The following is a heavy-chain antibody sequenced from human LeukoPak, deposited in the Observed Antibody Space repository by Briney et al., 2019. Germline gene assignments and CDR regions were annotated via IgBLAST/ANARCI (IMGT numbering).Heavy chain of an antibody. CDR2: ISGSGGST. J-gene: IGHJ4*02. Sequence: PGGSLRLSCAASGLTFSSYAMSWVRQAPGKGLEWVSAISGSGGSTYYADSVRGRFTISRDNSKNTLYLQMNSLRAEDTAVYYCARAGVWFGELLYHFDYWGQGTLVTVSS. V-gene: IGHV3-23*01. CDR1: GLTFSSYA. D-gene: IGHD3-10*01. CDR3: ARAGVWFGELLYHFDY.